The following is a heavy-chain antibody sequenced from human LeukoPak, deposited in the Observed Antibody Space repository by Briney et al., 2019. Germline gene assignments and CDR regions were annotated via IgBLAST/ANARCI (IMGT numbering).Heavy chain of an antibody. D-gene: IGHD2-2*01. Sequence: SETLSLTCTVSGGSISSYYWSWIRQPPGKGLEWIGSIYYSGSTYYNPSLKSRVTISVDTSKNQFSLKLSSVTAADTAVYYCARRFGREVPAATTFDYWGQGTLVTVSS. J-gene: IGHJ4*02. CDR3: ARRFGREVPAATTFDY. CDR1: GGSISSYY. V-gene: IGHV4-59*05. CDR2: IYYSGST.